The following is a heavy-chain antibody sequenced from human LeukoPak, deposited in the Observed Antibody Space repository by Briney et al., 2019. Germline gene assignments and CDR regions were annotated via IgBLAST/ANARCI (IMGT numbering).Heavy chain of an antibody. D-gene: IGHD6-19*01. CDR1: GFTFSSYW. V-gene: IGHV3-74*01. CDR3: AREGSSGWYAGY. CDR2: INSDGSST. J-gene: IGHJ4*02. Sequence: QPGGSLRLSCAASGFTFSSYWMHWVRQAPGKGLVWVSRINSDGSSTSYADSVEGRFTISRDNAKNMLYLQMNSLRAEDTAVYYCAREGSSGWYAGYWGQGTLVTVSS.